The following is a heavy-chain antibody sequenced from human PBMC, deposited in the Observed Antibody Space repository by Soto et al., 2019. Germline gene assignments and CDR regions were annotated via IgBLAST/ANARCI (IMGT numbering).Heavy chain of an antibody. D-gene: IGHD3-16*01. V-gene: IGHV6-1*01. CDR2: TYYGSKWYN. CDR1: GDSVSSNSTA. J-gene: IGHJ3*02. CDR3: ARAPGGIDAFDI. Sequence: PSQTLSLTCVISGDSVSSNSTAWNWIRQSPSRGLEWLGRTYYGSKWYNDYAVSVKSRITINPDTSKNQFSLQPNSVTPEDTAVYYCARAPGGIDAFDIWGQGTMVTVSS.